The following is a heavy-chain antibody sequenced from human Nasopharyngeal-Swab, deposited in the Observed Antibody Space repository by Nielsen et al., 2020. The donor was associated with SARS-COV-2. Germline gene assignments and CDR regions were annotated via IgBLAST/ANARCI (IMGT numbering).Heavy chain of an antibody. CDR2: IGTAGDT. V-gene: IGHV3-13*01. CDR1: GFTFSSYY. Sequence: GGSLRLSCAASGFTFSSYYMHWVRQATGKGLEWVSAIGTAGDTYYPGSVKGRFTISRENAKNSLYLQMNSLRAGDTAVYYCARGGTYYYDSSNDAFDIWGQGTMVTVSS. D-gene: IGHD3-22*01. J-gene: IGHJ3*02. CDR3: ARGGTYYYDSSNDAFDI.